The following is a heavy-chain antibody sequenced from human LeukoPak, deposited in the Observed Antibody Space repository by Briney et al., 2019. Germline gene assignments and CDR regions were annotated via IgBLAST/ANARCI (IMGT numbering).Heavy chain of an antibody. V-gene: IGHV4-38-2*02. D-gene: IGHD6-13*01. CDR3: ARVVRDSSWYSDYMDV. CDR1: GYSISSGYY. CDR2: IYHSGST. J-gene: IGHJ6*03. Sequence: SETLSLTCTVSGYSISSGYYWGWIRQPPGKGLEWIGSIYHSGSTYYNPSLKSRVTISVDTSENQFSLKLSSVTAADTAVYHCARVVRDSSWYSDYMDVWGKGTTVTVSS.